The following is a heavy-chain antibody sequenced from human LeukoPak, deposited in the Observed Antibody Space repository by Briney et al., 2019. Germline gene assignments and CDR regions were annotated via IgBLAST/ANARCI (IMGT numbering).Heavy chain of an antibody. CDR3: ARGGPAAFFDY. CDR1: GGSITSGDYY. Sequence: SQTLSLTCTVSGGSITSGDYYWTWIRQLPGRGLEWIGYIHYSGNPYYNPSLKSRLTISRDTSKNQFSLKLSSVTAADTAVYFCARGGPAAFFDYWGQGTLVTVSS. J-gene: IGHJ4*02. CDR2: IHYSGNP. D-gene: IGHD6-13*01. V-gene: IGHV4-31*03.